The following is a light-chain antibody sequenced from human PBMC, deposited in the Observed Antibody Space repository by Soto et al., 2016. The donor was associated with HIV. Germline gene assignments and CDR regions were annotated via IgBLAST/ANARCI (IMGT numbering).Light chain of an antibody. CDR3: QQTSNMPVT. J-gene: IGKJ5*01. CDR1: GSIRTY. CDR2: GAS. Sequence: IQMTQSPSSLSASVGDRVTITCRASGSIRTYLNWYQQKPGKAPKLLICGASNLQSGVPSRFSGSGSGTDFSFTISSLQSEDSATYYCQQTSNMPVTFGQGTRLDIK. V-gene: IGKV1-39*01.